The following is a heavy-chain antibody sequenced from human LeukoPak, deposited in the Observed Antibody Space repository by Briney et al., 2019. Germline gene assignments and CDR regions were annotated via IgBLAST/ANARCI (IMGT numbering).Heavy chain of an antibody. J-gene: IGHJ6*02. Sequence: GGSLRLSCAASGFTFSSYSMNWVRQAPGKGLEYVSYISSGSGTIYYADSVKGRFTISRDNAKNSLYLQMNSLKTEDTAVYYCTRHPPVASGYYGMDVWGQGTTVTVSS. CDR1: GFTFSSYS. V-gene: IGHV3-48*04. CDR3: TRHPPVASGYYGMDV. D-gene: IGHD5-12*01. CDR2: ISSGSGTI.